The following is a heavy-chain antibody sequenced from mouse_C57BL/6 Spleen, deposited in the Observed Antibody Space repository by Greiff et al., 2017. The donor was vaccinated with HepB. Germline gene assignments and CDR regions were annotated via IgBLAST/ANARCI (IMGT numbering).Heavy chain of an antibody. CDR1: GFSFNTYA. CDR3: VRQPANWDVAYFDY. Sequence: EVKLMESGGGLVQPKGSLKLSCAASGFSFNTYAMNWVRQAPGKGLEWVARIRSKSNNYATYYADSVKDRFTISRDDSESMLYLQMNNLKTEDTAMYYCVRQPANWDVAYFDYWGQGTTLTVSS. V-gene: IGHV10-1*01. J-gene: IGHJ2*01. D-gene: IGHD4-1*01. CDR2: IRSKSNNYAT.